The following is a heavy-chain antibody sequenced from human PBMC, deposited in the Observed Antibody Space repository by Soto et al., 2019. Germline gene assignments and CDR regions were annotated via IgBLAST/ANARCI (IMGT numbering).Heavy chain of an antibody. D-gene: IGHD2-8*02. CDR3: ARVPSTGPFDY. J-gene: IGHJ4*02. V-gene: IGHV4-30-4*01. Sequence: SETLSLTCTVSGGSISSGDYYWSWIRQPPGKGLEWIGYIYYSGSTYYNPSLKSRAIISADTFKNQFSLKLSSVTAADTAVYYCARVPSTGPFDYWGQGILVTVSS. CDR1: GGSISSGDYY. CDR2: IYYSGST.